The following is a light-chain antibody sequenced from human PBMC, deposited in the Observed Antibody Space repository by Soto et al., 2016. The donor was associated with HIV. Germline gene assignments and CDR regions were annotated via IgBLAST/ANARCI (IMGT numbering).Light chain of an antibody. V-gene: IGLV3-21*01. CDR2: DDT. CDR3: QVWDSSSDHRVYV. J-gene: IGLJ1*01. Sequence: SYELTQPPSVSVAPGKTARITCGGTNIGSKSVHWYQQRPGQAPVLVVYDDTERPSGIPERFSGSNSGNTATLTISRVEDGDEADYYCQVWDSSSDHRVYVFGAGTKVTV. CDR1: NIGSKS.